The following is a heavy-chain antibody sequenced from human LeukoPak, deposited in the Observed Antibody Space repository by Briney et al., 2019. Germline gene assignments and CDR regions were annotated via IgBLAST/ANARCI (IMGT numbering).Heavy chain of an antibody. J-gene: IGHJ4*02. CDR1: GYTFTSYG. V-gene: IGHV1-18*01. Sequence: ASVKVSCKASGYTFTSYGISWVRQAPGQGLEWMGWISAYNGNTNYAQKLQGRVTMTTDTSTSTAYMELRSLRSDDTAVYYCARDWPLYYDILTGTQHFDYWGQGTLVTVSS. CDR3: ARDWPLYYDILTGTQHFDY. D-gene: IGHD3-9*01. CDR2: ISAYNGNT.